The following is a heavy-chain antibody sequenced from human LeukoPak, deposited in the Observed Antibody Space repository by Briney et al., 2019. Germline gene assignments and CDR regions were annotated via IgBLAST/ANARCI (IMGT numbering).Heavy chain of an antibody. D-gene: IGHD3-16*01. V-gene: IGHV1-2*02. J-gene: IGHJ4*02. CDR3: ARVRSGGVQFDY. CDR1: GYTFTGYY. CDR2: INPNSGGT. Sequence: ASVKVSCKASGYTFTGYYMHWVRQAPGQGLEWMEWINPNSGGTNYAQKFQGRVTMTRETSISTAYMELSRLRSDDTAVYYCARVRSGGVQFDYWGQGTLVTVSS.